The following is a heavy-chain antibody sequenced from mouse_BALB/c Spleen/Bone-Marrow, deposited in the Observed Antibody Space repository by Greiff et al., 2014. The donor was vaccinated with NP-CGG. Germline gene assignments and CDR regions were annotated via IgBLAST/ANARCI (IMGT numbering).Heavy chain of an antibody. CDR2: ISTYSGNT. CDR1: GYTFTDYA. Sequence: QVQLQQPGPELVRPGVSVKISCKGSGYTFTDYAMHWVKQSHAKSLEWIGVISTYSGNTNYNQKFKGKATMTVDKSSSTAYMELARLTSEDSAIYHCASPIYYGNYEGFAYWGQGTLVTVSA. V-gene: IGHV1-67*01. J-gene: IGHJ3*01. CDR3: ASPIYYGNYEGFAY. D-gene: IGHD2-1*01.